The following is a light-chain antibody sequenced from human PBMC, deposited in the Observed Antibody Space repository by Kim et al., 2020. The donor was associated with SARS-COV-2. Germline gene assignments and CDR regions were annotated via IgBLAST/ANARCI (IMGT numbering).Light chain of an antibody. Sequence: DIQMTQSPSSLSASVGDRVTITCQASQDISNYSNWYQQKPGKAPKLLIYDASNLETGVPSRFSGSGSGTDFTFTISSLQPEDIATYYCQQYDNLPITFGQGTRLEIK. V-gene: IGKV1-33*01. J-gene: IGKJ5*01. CDR2: DAS. CDR3: QQYDNLPIT. CDR1: QDISNY.